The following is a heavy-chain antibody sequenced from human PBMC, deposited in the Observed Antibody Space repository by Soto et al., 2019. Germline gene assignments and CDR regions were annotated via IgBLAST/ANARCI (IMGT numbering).Heavy chain of an antibody. CDR2: IRGDGGQT. V-gene: IGHV3-23*01. CDR1: GFTFTSYG. CDR3: ARDVGLDSDDFFAY. D-gene: IGHD3-9*01. Sequence: GGSLRLSCTASGFTFTSYGMGWVRQAPGKGLQWVSTIRGDGGQTHYTDSVKGRFSISRDNSKNTVYLQMDSLRAEDTAMYFCARDVGLDSDDFFAYWRQGTQVTVSS. J-gene: IGHJ4*02.